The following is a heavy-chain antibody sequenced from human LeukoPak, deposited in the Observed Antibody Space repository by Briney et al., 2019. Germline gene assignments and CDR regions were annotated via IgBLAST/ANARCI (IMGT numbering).Heavy chain of an antibody. J-gene: IGHJ4*02. CDR3: ARSPLITFGGANYYFDY. Sequence: PSETLSLTCTVSGGSISSNTYYWGWIRQPPGKGLEWIGSIYYSGSTYYNPSLKSRVTVSVDTSKNQSSLKLSSVTAADTAVYYCARSPLITFGGANYYFDYWGQGTLVTVSS. D-gene: IGHD3-16*01. CDR2: IYYSGST. CDR1: GGSISSNTYY. V-gene: IGHV4-39*01.